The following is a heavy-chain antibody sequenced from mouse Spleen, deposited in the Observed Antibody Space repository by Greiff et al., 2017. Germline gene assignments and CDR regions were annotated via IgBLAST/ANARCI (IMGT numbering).Heavy chain of an antibody. CDR1: GYSFTGYY. CDR3: ARKGWLTGTGYYFDY. CDR2: INPSTGGT. J-gene: IGHJ2*01. Sequence: EVQLQESGPELVKPGASVKISCKASGYSFTGYYINWVKQSPEKSLEWIGEINPSTGGTTYNQKFKAKATLTVDKSSSTAYMQLKSLTSEDSAVYYCARKGWLTGTGYYFDYWGQGTTLTVSS. D-gene: IGHD4-1*01. V-gene: IGHV1-42*01.